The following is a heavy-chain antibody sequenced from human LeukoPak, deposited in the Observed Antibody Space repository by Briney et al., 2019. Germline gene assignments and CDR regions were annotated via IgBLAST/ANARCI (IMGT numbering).Heavy chain of an antibody. J-gene: IGHJ4*02. CDR2: ISYDGSDK. Sequence: GRSLRLSCAASGFTFSNYAVHWVRQAPGKGLEWVAVISYDGSDKYYADSVKGRFTISRDNSKNTLYLQMNSLRPEDTAVYYCASDWGRRYSSGWYGDFDYWGQGTLVTVSS. CDR1: GFTFSNYA. D-gene: IGHD6-19*01. CDR3: ASDWGRRYSSGWYGDFDY. V-gene: IGHV3-30-3*01.